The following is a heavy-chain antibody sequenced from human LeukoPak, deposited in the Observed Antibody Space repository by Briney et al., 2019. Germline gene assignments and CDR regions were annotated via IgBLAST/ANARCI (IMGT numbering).Heavy chain of an antibody. J-gene: IGHJ6*03. Sequence: GGSLRLSCAASGFTFDDYGMSWVRQAPGKGLEWVSGINWNGGSTGYADSVKGRFTISRDNAKNSLYLQMNSLRAEDTALYYCARGLPGIGWNKYYCYYYMDVWGKGTTVTVSS. CDR1: GFTFDDYG. CDR3: ARGLPGIGWNKYYCYYYMDV. D-gene: IGHD1/OR15-1a*01. CDR2: INWNGGST. V-gene: IGHV3-20*04.